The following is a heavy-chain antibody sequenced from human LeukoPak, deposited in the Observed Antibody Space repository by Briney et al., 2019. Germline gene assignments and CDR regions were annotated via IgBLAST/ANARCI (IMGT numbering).Heavy chain of an antibody. CDR3: ARIRYFDWLSRFDDAFDI. CDR2: IYTSGST. V-gene: IGHV4-61*02. Sequence: SETLSLTCTVSGGSISSGSYYWSWIRQPAGKGLEWIGRIYTSGSTNYNPSLKSRVTISVDTSKNPFSLKLSSVTAADTAVYYCARIRYFDWLSRFDDAFDIWGQGTMVTVSS. J-gene: IGHJ3*02. CDR1: GGSISSGSYY. D-gene: IGHD3-9*01.